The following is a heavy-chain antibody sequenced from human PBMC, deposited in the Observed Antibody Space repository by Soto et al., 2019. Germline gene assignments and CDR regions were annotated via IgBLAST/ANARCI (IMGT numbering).Heavy chain of an antibody. D-gene: IGHD3-3*01. J-gene: IGHJ4*02. CDR2: IYYSGST. CDR1: GGSISSGDYY. V-gene: IGHV4-30-4*01. CDR3: ARVRDNFWSGYFIDY. Sequence: TSETLSLTCTVSGGSISSGDYYWIWIRHPPGKGLEWIGYIYYSGSTYYNPSLKSRVTISVDTSKNQFSLKLSSVTAADTAVYYCARVRDNFWSGYFIDYWGQGTLVTVSS.